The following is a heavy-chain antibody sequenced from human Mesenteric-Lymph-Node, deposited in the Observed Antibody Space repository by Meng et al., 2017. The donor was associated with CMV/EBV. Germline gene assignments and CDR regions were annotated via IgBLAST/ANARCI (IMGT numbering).Heavy chain of an antibody. CDR2: ISSSGSTI. CDR1: GFTFSDYY. Sequence: GGSLRLSCAASGFTFSDYYMSWIRQAPGKGLEWVSYISSSGSTIYYADSVKGRFTISRDNAKNSLYLQMNSLRAEDTAVYYCARDKRRGHSSSSAFDYWGQGTLDTVSS. J-gene: IGHJ4*02. CDR3: ARDKRRGHSSSSAFDY. V-gene: IGHV3-11*01. D-gene: IGHD6-6*01.